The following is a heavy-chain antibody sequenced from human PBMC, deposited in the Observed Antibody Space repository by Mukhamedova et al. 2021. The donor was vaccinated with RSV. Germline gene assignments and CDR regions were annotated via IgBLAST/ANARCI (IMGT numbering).Heavy chain of an antibody. V-gene: IGHV3-11*01. J-gene: IGHJ4*02. CDR2: ISISGNTI. CDR3: ARLSRDGYNYYFDC. Sequence: APGKGLEWVSYISISGNTIYYADSVKGRFTISRDNGKNSLFLQMNSLRAEDTAVYYCARLSRDGYNYYFDCWGQGTLVTVS. D-gene: IGHD5-24*01.